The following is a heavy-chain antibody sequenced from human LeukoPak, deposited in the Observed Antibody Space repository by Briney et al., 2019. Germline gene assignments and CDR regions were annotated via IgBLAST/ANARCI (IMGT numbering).Heavy chain of an antibody. V-gene: IGHV3-74*03. Sequence: GGSLRLSCAASGFTFSSYWMHWVRQAPGKGLVWVSRINSDGSSITYADSVMGRFTISRDNAKNTLYLQMNSPRVEDTAVYYCAREGRVSGYDFDCWGQGTLVTVSS. CDR2: INSDGSSI. D-gene: IGHD5-12*01. CDR1: GFTFSSYW. CDR3: AREGRVSGYDFDC. J-gene: IGHJ4*02.